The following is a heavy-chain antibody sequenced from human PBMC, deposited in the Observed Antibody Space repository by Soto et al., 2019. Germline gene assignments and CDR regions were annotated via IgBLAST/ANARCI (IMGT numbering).Heavy chain of an antibody. Sequence: SETLSLTCAVYGGSFSGYYWSWIRQPPGKGLEWIGEINHSGSTNYNPSLKSRVTISVDTSKNQFSLKLSSVTAADTAVYYCARDLEGSRLGGMDVWGQGTTVTVSS. D-gene: IGHD6-19*01. V-gene: IGHV4-34*01. J-gene: IGHJ6*02. CDR1: GGSFSGYY. CDR3: ARDLEGSRLGGMDV. CDR2: INHSGST.